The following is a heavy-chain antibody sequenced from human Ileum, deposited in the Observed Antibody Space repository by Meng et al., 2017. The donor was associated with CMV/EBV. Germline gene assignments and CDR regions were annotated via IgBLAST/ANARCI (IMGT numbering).Heavy chain of an antibody. CDR1: GFTFSSYW. CDR2: INSDGSST. CDR3: AKVPRPNWFDP. Sequence: GESLKISCAASGFTFSSYWMHWVRQAPGKGLVWVSRINSDGSSTSYADSVKGRFTISRDNAKNTLYLQMNSLRAEDTAVYHCAKVPRPNWFDPWGQGTLVTVSS. J-gene: IGHJ5*02. V-gene: IGHV3-74*01.